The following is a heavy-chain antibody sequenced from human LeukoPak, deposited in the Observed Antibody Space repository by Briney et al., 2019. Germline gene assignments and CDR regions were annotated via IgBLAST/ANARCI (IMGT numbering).Heavy chain of an antibody. J-gene: IGHJ5*02. CDR2: IYHSGST. CDR1: GYSLSSGYY. D-gene: IGHD3-10*01. CDR3: AVIINWFDP. Sequence: SETLSLTCAVSGYSLSSGYYWGWIRQPPGKGLEWIGSIYHSGSTYYNPSLKSRVTISVDTSTNQFSLKLSSVTAADTAVYYCAVIINWFDPWGQGTLVTVSS. V-gene: IGHV4-38-2*01.